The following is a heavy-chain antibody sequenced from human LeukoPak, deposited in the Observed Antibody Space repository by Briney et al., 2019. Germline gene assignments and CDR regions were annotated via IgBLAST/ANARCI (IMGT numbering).Heavy chain of an antibody. CDR3: TTEGSSAWYDY. CDR2: IKSKTDGGTT. V-gene: IGHV3-15*01. CDR1: RFTFSSYA. Sequence: PGGSLRLSCAASRFTFSSYAMSWVRQAPGKGLEWVGRIKSKTDGGTTEYGAPVKGRFTISRDDSKNTLYVQMNSLKTEDTAVYYCTTEGSSAWYDYWGQGTLVTVSS. D-gene: IGHD6-19*01. J-gene: IGHJ4*02.